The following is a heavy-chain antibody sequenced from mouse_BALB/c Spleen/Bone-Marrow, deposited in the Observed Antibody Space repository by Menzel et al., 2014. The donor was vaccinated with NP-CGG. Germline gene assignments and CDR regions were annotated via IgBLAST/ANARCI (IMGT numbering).Heavy chain of an antibody. CDR2: INNNGSST. CDR3: ARVYGWYFDV. J-gene: IGHJ1*01. D-gene: IGHD1-1*01. V-gene: IGHV5-6-3*01. Sequence: EVHLVESGGGLVQPGGSLKLSCVASGFTFSSYGMSWVRQTPDKRLELVATINNNGSSTYYPDSVKGQFTISRDNAKNTLYLQMSSLKSEDTAMYYCARVYGWYFDVWGAGTTVTVSS. CDR1: GFTFSSYG.